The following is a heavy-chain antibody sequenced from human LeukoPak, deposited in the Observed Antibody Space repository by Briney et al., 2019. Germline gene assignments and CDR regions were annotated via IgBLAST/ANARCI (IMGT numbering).Heavy chain of an antibody. CDR2: IYSGGNT. V-gene: IGHV3-66*01. J-gene: IGHJ4*02. Sequence: GGSLRLSCADSGFTVSSNSMSWVRQAPGKGLEWVSIIYSGGNTFHADSVKARFSISRDESRDTVYLQMNSLRAEDTAVYFCAGGGDFDYWGQGILVTVSA. CDR1: GFTVSSNS. CDR3: AGGGDFDY. D-gene: IGHD3-16*01.